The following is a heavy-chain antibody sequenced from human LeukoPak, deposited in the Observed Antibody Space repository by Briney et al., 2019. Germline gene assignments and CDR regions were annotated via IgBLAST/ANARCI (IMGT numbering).Heavy chain of an antibody. CDR2: IYYTGST. J-gene: IGHJ3*02. CDR1: GGSISPYY. V-gene: IGHV4-59*01. D-gene: IGHD2/OR15-2a*01. Sequence: PSETLSLTCTVSGGSISPYYWTGIRHPPGKRLEWPGDIYYTGSTNYNPSLKNRVTISVDTSNNQFSLKLTSMTAADTAVYYCARSSTPIYAFEIWGQGTGVTVSS. CDR3: ARSSTPIYAFEI.